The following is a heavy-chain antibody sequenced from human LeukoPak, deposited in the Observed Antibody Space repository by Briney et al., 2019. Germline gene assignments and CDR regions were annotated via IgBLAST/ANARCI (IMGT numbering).Heavy chain of an antibody. V-gene: IGHV3-48*01. CDR2: ISSSSSTI. D-gene: IGHD5-18*01. CDR1: GFTFSSYS. J-gene: IGHJ4*02. Sequence: GGSLRLSCAASGFTFSSYSMNWVRQAPGKGLEWDSYISSSSSTIYYAESVKGRFTISRDNAKNSLYLQMNSLRAEDTAVYYCARDLRTYGYFDYWGQGTLVTVSS. CDR3: ARDLRTYGYFDY.